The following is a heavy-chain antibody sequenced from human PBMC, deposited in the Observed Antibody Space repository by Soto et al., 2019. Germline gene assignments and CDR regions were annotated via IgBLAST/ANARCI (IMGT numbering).Heavy chain of an antibody. CDR1: GYSFTSYG. J-gene: IGHJ4*02. CDR3: AREGAFLYYYDSSGYYYPFDY. D-gene: IGHD3-22*01. V-gene: IGHV1-18*01. CDR2: FSAYNGNT. Sequence: ASVTVACKTSGYSFTSYGSSWVRQAQGQGLEWMGWFSAYNGNTNDAQKRQGRVTVTTDTSTSTAYMELRSLRSDDTAVYYCAREGAFLYYYDSSGYYYPFDYWGQGTLVTVSS.